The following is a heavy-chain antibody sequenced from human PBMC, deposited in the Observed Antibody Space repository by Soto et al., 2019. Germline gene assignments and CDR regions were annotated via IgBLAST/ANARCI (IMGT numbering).Heavy chain of an antibody. D-gene: IGHD2-15*01. CDR3: ARGLRGSWYRYYFDY. CDR1: GGSFSGYY. CDR2: INHSGST. V-gene: IGHV4-34*01. Sequence: PSETLSLTCAVYGGSFSGYYWSWIRQPPGKGLEWIGEINHSGSTNFNPSLKSRVTISVDTSKNQFSLKLSSVTAADTAVYYFARGLRGSWYRYYFDYWGQGTLVTVSS. J-gene: IGHJ4*02.